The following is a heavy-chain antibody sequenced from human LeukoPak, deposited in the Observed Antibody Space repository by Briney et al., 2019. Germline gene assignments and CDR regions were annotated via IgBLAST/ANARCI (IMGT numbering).Heavy chain of an antibody. J-gene: IGHJ3*02. Sequence: GGSLRLSCAASGFTFSSYEMNWVRQAPGKGLEWVSYSSSSGSTIYCADSVKGRFTISRDNAKNSLYLQMNSLRAEDTAVYYCARDLWEGELPPDAFDIWGQGTMVTVSS. CDR2: SSSSGSTI. CDR3: ARDLWEGELPPDAFDI. CDR1: GFTFSSYE. V-gene: IGHV3-48*03. D-gene: IGHD1-26*01.